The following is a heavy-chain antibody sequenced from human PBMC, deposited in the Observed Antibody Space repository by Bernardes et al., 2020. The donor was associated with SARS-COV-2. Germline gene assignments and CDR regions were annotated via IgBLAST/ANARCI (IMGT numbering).Heavy chain of an antibody. CDR2: IYWSGYT. J-gene: IGHJ3*02. D-gene: IGHD6-6*01. CDR3: ARDRSQGQLDAFDI. CDR1: GGSISTYY. V-gene: IGHV4-59*01. Sequence: SETLSVTCSVAGGSISTYYCSHILQPPGKGLEWIGYIYWSGYTKNNPFLKSRVTMSVDTSKNQFSLKLKSVTAADTAVYYCARDRSQGQLDAFDIWGQGTMVTVSS.